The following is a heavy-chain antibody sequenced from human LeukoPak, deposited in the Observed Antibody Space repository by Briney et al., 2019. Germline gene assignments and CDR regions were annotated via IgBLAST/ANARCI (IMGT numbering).Heavy chain of an antibody. D-gene: IGHD6-13*01. V-gene: IGHV1-18*01. CDR3: ARAGAAAGTPFDY. Sequence: GASVKVSCKASGYTFSSYGISWVRQAPGRGLEWMGWIASYNGNTKYAQQLQGRVTMTTDTSTGTAYMELRSLRSDDTAVYYCARAGAAAGTPFDYWGQGTLVTVSS. J-gene: IGHJ4*02. CDR1: GYTFSSYG. CDR2: IASYNGNT.